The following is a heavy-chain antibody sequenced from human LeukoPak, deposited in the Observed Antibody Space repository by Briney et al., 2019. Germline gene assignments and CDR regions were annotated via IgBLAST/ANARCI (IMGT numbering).Heavy chain of an antibody. J-gene: IGHJ1*01. CDR1: GDSVSRSDSY. CDR3: ARRRYYDGSGYLE. CDR2: IYYSGRT. V-gene: IGHV4-39*01. D-gene: IGHD3-22*01. Sequence: SETLSLTCSVSGDSVSRSDSYWDWIRQPPGKGLEWIGTIYYSGRTYYSPSLKSRVTMSVDPSNNQFSLNLRSVTAADTALYYCARRRYYDGSGYLEWGQGTLLSVSS.